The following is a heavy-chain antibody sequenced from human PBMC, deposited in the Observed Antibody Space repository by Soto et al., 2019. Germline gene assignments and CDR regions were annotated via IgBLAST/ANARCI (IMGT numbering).Heavy chain of an antibody. CDR2: IYYSGST. CDR3: ARAGYYDFWSGLGSFDP. Sequence: SETLSLTCTVSGGSISSYYWSWIRQPPGKGLEWIGYIYYSGSTNYNPSLKSRVTISVDTSKNQFSLKLSSVTAADTAVYYCARAGYYDFWSGLGSFDPWGQGTLVTVSS. D-gene: IGHD3-3*01. CDR1: GGSISSYY. J-gene: IGHJ5*02. V-gene: IGHV4-59*01.